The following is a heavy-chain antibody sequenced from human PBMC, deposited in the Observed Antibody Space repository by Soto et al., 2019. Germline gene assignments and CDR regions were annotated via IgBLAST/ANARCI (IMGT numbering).Heavy chain of an antibody. V-gene: IGHV3-21*01. CDR1: GFTFSSYS. D-gene: IGHD2-15*01. CDR3: ARDGPVLYLLPHFIFDY. CDR2: ISSSSSYI. Sequence: PGGSLRLSCAASGFTFSSYSMNWVRQAPGKGLEWVSSISSSSSYIYYADSVKGRFTISRDNAKNSLYLQMNSLRAEDTAVYYCARDGPVLYLLPHFIFDYWGQGTLVTVSS. J-gene: IGHJ4*02.